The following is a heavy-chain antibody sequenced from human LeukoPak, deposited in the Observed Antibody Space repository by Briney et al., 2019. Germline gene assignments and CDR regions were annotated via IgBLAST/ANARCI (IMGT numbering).Heavy chain of an antibody. CDR1: GFTFSSYS. CDR2: ISSSSSYI. D-gene: IGHD3-3*01. CDR3: EVGVVEDAFDI. J-gene: IGHJ3*02. Sequence: GGSLRLSCAASGFTFSSYSMNWVRQAPGKGLEWVSSISSSSSYIYYADSVKGRFTISRDNAKNSLYLQMNSLRAEDTAVYYCEVGVVEDAFDIWGQGTMVTVSS. V-gene: IGHV3-21*01.